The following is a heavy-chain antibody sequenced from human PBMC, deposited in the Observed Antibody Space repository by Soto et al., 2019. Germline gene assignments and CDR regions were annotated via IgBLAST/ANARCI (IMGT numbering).Heavy chain of an antibody. CDR3: ARQEDSSSWDSYFDY. V-gene: IGHV1-2*04. CDR2: INPNSGGT. J-gene: IGHJ4*02. Sequence: ASVKVSCKASGYTFTGYYMHWVRQAPGQGLEWMGWINPNSGGTNYAQKFQGWVTMTRDTSISTAYMELSRLRSDDTAVYYCARQEDSSSWDSYFDYWGQGTLVTVSS. CDR1: GYTFTGYY. D-gene: IGHD6-13*01.